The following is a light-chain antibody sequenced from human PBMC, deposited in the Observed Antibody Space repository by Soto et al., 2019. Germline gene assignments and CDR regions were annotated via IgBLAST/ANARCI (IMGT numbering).Light chain of an antibody. CDR2: EVS. Sequence: ALTQPPSASGSPGQSVTISCAGTSSDVGGYNYVSWYQQYPGKVPKLMIYEVSERPSGVPDRFSGSKSGNTAFLTVSGLQAEDEADYYCLSYADTAYVFGTGTKVTVL. V-gene: IGLV2-8*01. CDR1: SSDVGGYNY. J-gene: IGLJ1*01. CDR3: LSYADTAYV.